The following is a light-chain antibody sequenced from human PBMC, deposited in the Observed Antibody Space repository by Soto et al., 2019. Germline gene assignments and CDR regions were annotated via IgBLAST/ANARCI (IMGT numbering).Light chain of an antibody. J-gene: IGKJ1*01. CDR3: QQSYNTLTWT. CDR2: DAS. CDR1: QTISTL. Sequence: DIQMTQSPSSLSASVGDRVIITCRASQTISTLLNWYQQKPGEAPRVLIYDASTLQTGVPSRFSGSGYGTDFTITISSLQPEDFASYYCQQSYNTLTWTFXQATKVDIK. V-gene: IGKV1-39*01.